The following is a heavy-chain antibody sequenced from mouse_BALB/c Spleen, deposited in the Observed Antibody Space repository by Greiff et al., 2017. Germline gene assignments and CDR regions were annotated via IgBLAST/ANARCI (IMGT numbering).Heavy chain of an antibody. CDR3: ARCYYDCRYAMDY. Sequence: QVQLQQSGAELAKPGASVKMSCKASGYTFTSYWMHWVKQRPGQGLEWIGYINPSTGYTEYNQKFKDKATLTADKSSSTAYMQLSSLTSEDSAVYYCARCYYDCRYAMDYWGQGTSVTVSS. D-gene: IGHD2-4*01. V-gene: IGHV1-7*01. J-gene: IGHJ4*01. CDR2: INPSTGYT. CDR1: GYTFTSYW.